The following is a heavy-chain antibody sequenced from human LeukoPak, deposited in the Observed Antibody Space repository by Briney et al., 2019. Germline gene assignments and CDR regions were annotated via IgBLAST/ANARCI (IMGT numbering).Heavy chain of an antibody. CDR2: IYYSGST. J-gene: IGHJ6*02. CDR1: GDSISSADYS. CDR3: ARVGGTNYYYYGMDV. D-gene: IGHD1-1*01. Sequence: PSETLSLTCTVSGDSISSADYSWSWIRQPPGKGLEWIGYIYYSGSTYYNPSLKSRVTISVDTSKNQFSLKLSSVTAADTAVYYCARVGGTNYYYYGMDVWGQGTTVTVSS. V-gene: IGHV4-30-4*02.